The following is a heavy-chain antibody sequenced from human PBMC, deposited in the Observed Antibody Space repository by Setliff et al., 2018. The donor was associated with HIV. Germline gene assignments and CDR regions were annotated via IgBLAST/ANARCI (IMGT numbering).Heavy chain of an antibody. V-gene: IGHV3-53*05. Sequence: GGSLRLSCAASGFSVSSKYMSWVRQAPGKGLEWVSGVHREGDTHYADSVRGRFTVSRDSSKNTVYLQMTSLRPEDTAVYYCAGRRADAASFDYWGQGTLVTVSS. J-gene: IGHJ4*02. CDR2: VHREGDT. D-gene: IGHD6-13*01. CDR3: AGRRADAASFDY. CDR1: GFSVSSKY.